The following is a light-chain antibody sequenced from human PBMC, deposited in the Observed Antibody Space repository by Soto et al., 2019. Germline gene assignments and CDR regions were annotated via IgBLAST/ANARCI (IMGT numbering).Light chain of an antibody. J-gene: IGKJ2*01. V-gene: IGKV1-39*01. Sequence: DIQMTQSPSSLSASVGDRVTITCRASQSISTYLNWYLQKPGKAPVLLIYAASRLQSGVPSRFNGSGSGTDFTLTINSLQPEDFATYYCQHSYTTPRTFGQVTKLEIK. CDR3: QHSYTTPRT. CDR1: QSISTY. CDR2: AAS.